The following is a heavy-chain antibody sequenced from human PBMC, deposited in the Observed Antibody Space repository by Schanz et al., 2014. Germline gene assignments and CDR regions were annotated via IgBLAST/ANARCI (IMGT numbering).Heavy chain of an antibody. D-gene: IGHD6-19*01. CDR2: IIPILGIT. Sequence: QVQLVQSGAEVMKPGSSVKVSCKASGGTFSSYTINWVRQAPGQGLEWMGRIIPILGITNVAQTFQDRVTITADKSTSADYMELSSLRSEDPAAYYCAIGLWDERWLDLNEAFDIWGQGTIVTVSS. CDR3: AIGLWDERWLDLNEAFDI. CDR1: GGTFSSYT. J-gene: IGHJ3*02. V-gene: IGHV1-69*02.